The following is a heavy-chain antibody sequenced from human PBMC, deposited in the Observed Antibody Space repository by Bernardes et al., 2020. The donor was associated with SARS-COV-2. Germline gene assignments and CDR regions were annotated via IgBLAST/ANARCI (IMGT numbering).Heavy chain of an antibody. D-gene: IGHD3-9*01. CDR1: GFTFSDYY. CDR3: ARDLSHYDILTGYYANDY. CDR2: ISSSGSTI. V-gene: IGHV3-11*01. Sequence: GGSLRLSCAASGFTFSDYYMSWIRQAPGKGLEWVSYISSSGSTIYYADSVKGRFTISRDNAKKSLYLRMKSLRAEDTAVYYCARDLSHYDILTGYYANDYWGQGTLVTVSS. J-gene: IGHJ4*02.